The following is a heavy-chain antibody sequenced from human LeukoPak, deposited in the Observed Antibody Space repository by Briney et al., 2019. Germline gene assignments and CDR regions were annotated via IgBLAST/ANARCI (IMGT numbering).Heavy chain of an antibody. CDR1: GYTFTSHG. J-gene: IGHJ6*02. CDR3: AASVDTVIYHYYYAMDV. V-gene: IGHV1-2*02. CDR2: INPNSGGT. Sequence: ASVKVSCKASGYTFTSHGISWVRQAPGQGLEWMGWINPNSGGTNYAQKFQGRVTMTRDTSISTAYMELSSLRSEDTAVYYCAASVDTVIYHYYYAMDVWGQGTTVTVSS. D-gene: IGHD5-18*01.